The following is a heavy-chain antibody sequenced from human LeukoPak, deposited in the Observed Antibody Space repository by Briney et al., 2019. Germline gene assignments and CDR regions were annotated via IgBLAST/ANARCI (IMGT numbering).Heavy chain of an antibody. CDR3: ARLVPLGAFDI. J-gene: IGHJ3*02. V-gene: IGHV3-48*01. Sequence: GGSLRLSCAASGFTFSSYSMNWVRQAPGKGLEWVSYISSSSSTIYYADSVKGRFTISRDNAKNSLYLQMNSLRAEDTAVYYCARLVPLGAFDIWGQGTMVAVSS. CDR2: ISSSSSTI. CDR1: GFTFSSYS.